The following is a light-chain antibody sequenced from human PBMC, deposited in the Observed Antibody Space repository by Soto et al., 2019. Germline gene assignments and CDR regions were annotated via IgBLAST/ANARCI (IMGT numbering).Light chain of an antibody. CDR3: CSYVGSSTWV. J-gene: IGLJ3*02. CDR1: SSDVGSYNL. CDR2: EGS. Sequence: QPVLTQPASVSGSPGQSITISCTGTSSDVGSYNLVSWYQQHPGKAPKLMIYEGSKRPSGVSNRFSGSKSGKTASLTLSGLQAEDEADYYCCSYVGSSTWVFGGGTKLTVL. V-gene: IGLV2-23*01.